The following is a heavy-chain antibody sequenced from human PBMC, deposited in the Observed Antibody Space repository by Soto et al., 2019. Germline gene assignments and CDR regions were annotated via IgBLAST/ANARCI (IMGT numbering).Heavy chain of an antibody. V-gene: IGHV3-23*01. CDR1: GFTFSSYA. CDR3: AKSAALDSSGYYTTYYFDY. D-gene: IGHD3-22*01. CDR2: ISGSGGST. Sequence: PGGSLRLSCAASGFTFSSYAMSWVRQAPEKGLEWVSAISGSGGSTYYADSVKGRFTISRDNSKNTLYLQMNSLRAEDTAVYYCAKSAALDSSGYYTTYYFDYWGQGTLVTVSS. J-gene: IGHJ4*02.